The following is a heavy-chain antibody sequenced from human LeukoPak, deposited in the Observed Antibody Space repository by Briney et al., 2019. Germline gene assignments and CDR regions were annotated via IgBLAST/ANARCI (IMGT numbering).Heavy chain of an antibody. CDR3: ARGRTGSYYDAFDI. D-gene: IGHD1-26*01. J-gene: IGHJ3*02. CDR1: GYSISRGYY. V-gene: IGHV4-38-2*01. Sequence: SETLSLTCAVSGYSISRGYYWGWIRQPPGKGLEWIGSMYDSGSTYYNPSLKSRVTISADTSKNQLSLRLNSVTAADTAVYYCARGRTGSYYDAFDIWGQGTMVTVSS. CDR2: MYDSGST.